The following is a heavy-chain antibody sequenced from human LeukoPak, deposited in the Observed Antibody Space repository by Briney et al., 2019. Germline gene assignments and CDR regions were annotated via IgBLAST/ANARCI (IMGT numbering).Heavy chain of an antibody. CDR1: GFTFSDYY. CDR2: ISHSGRTM. V-gene: IGHV3-11*01. J-gene: IGHJ6*03. Sequence: PGGSLRLSCAASGFTFSDYYMSWIHQAPGKGLEWVSYISHSGRTMYYADSVKGRFTISRDNAKNSLYLQMNSLRAGDTAVYYCARGSIVRGNIGNDMDVWGKGTTVTVSS. D-gene: IGHD2-8*01. CDR3: ARGSIVRGNIGNDMDV.